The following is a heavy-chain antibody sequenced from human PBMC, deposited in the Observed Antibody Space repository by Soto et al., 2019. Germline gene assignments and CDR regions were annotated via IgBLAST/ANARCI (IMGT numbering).Heavy chain of an antibody. CDR1: GGSISSRGYY. V-gene: IGHV4-39*07. J-gene: IGHJ4*02. CDR2: INHSGST. CDR3: ARDKITGLFDY. D-gene: IGHD2-8*02. Sequence: TSETLSLTCSVSGGSISSRGYYWTWIRQPPGTGLEWIGEINHSGSTNYNPSLKSRVTISVDTSKNQFSLKLTSVTAADTAVYYCARDKITGLFDYWGQGTLVTVSS.